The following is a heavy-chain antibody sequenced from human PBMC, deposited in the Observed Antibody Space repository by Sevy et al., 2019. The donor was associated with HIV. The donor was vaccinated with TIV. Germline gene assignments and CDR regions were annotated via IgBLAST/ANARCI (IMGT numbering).Heavy chain of an antibody. CDR1: GYTFTSYG. Sequence: ASVKVSCKASGYTFTSYGISWVRQAPGQGLEWMGWISAYNGNTNYAQKLQGRVTMTTDTSTSTAYMGLRSLRSDDTAVYYCARDGTYWVPYGRYYYYGMDVWGQGTTVTVSS. V-gene: IGHV1-18*01. D-gene: IGHD1-26*01. CDR2: ISAYNGNT. CDR3: ARDGTYWVPYGRYYYYGMDV. J-gene: IGHJ6*02.